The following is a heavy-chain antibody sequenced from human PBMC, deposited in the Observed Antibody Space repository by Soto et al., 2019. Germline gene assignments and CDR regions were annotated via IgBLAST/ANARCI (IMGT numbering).Heavy chain of an antibody. J-gene: IGHJ4*02. CDR3: AKDRSTAAGLDY. Sequence: QVQLVESGGGVVQPGRSLRLSCAASGFTFSSYGMHWVRQAPGKGLEWVAFISYDGSNKYYADSVKGRFTISRDNSKNTLYLQMNSLRAEDTAVYYGAKDRSTAAGLDYWGQGTLVTVSS. CDR2: ISYDGSNK. CDR1: GFTFSSYG. V-gene: IGHV3-30*18. D-gene: IGHD6-13*01.